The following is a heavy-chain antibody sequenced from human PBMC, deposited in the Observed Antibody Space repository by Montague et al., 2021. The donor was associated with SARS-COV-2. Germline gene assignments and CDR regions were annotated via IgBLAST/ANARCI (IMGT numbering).Heavy chain of an antibody. V-gene: IGHV4-34*01. D-gene: IGHD6-25*01. J-gene: IGHJ6*03. CDR3: ARGLSGSYSGGWVPVALFDWYHYMDV. CDR2: INHGGST. CDR1: DGSLSSFY. Sequence: SETLSLTCAVSDGSLSSFYWNWVRQPPGKGLEWIGEINHGGSTYXNPSLKSRVTISVDTSKNQFSLRLNSVTAADTAVYYCARGLSGSYSGGWVPVALFDWYHYMDVWGKGITVTVSS.